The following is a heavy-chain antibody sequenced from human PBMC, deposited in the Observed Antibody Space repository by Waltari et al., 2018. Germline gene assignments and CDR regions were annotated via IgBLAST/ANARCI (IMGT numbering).Heavy chain of an antibody. CDR3: ARGGGPRTVVALTFDL. J-gene: IGHJ4*02. Sequence: QVQLVLSGAEVKKPGASVKVSCKPSGYKFTNSGINRVRQDPGQGLEWMGWISPYNGNADYEQKLQGRVTMTTDTSTKTAYLELRSLRSDDTAVYYCARGGGPRTVVALTFDLWGQGTLVTVSS. V-gene: IGHV1-18*01. CDR2: ISPYNGNA. D-gene: IGHD3-22*01. CDR1: GYKFTNSG.